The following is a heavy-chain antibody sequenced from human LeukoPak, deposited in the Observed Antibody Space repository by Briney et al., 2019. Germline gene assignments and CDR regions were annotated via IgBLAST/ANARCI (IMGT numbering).Heavy chain of an antibody. V-gene: IGHV1-2*06. Sequence: ASVKVSCKASGYTFTGYYMHWVRQAPGQGLEWMGRINPNSGGTNYAQKFQGRVTMTRDTSISTAYMELSRLRSDDTAVYYCARERSGIVVVTATFDYWGQGTLVTVSS. CDR2: INPNSGGT. CDR3: ARERSGIVVVTATFDY. CDR1: GYTFTGYY. J-gene: IGHJ4*02. D-gene: IGHD2-21*02.